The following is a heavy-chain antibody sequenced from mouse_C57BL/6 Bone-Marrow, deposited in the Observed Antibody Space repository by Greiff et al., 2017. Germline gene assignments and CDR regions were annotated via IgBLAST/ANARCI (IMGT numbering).Heavy chain of an antibody. CDR3: ARYDDYDVDY. Sequence: EVKLMESGGGLVQPGGSLSLSCAASGFTFTDYYMSWVRQPPGKALEWLGFIRNKANGYTTQYSASVKGRFTISRDNSPSILYLQMNALTAEDSAAYYCARYDDYDVDYWCQGTTLTVSS. J-gene: IGHJ2*01. CDR2: IRNKANGYTT. V-gene: IGHV7-3*01. CDR1: GFTFTDYY. D-gene: IGHD2-4*01.